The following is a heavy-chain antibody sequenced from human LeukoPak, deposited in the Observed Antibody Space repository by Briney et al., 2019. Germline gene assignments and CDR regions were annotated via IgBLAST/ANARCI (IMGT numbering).Heavy chain of an antibody. J-gene: IGHJ4*02. CDR3: ARSSIIAAAGPYYFDY. CDR1: GGTFSSYA. Sequence: SVKVSCKASGGTFSSYAISWVRQAPGQGLEWMGGIIPIFGTANYAQKFQGRVTITADKSTSTADMELSSLRSEDTAVYYCARSSIIAAAGPYYFDYWGQGTLVTVSS. CDR2: IIPIFGTA. D-gene: IGHD6-13*01. V-gene: IGHV1-69*06.